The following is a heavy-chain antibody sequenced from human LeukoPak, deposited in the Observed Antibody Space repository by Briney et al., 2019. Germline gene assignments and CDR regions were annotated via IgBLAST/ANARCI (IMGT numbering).Heavy chain of an antibody. J-gene: IGHJ2*01. CDR1: GGSFSGCY. V-gene: IGHV4-34*01. CDR3: ASLPLTGDWYFDL. D-gene: IGHD1-20*01. Sequence: SETLSLTCAVYGGSFSGCYWSWIRQPPGKGLEWIGEINHSGSTNYNPSLKSRVTISVDTSKNQFSLKLSSVTAADTAVYYCASLPLTGDWYFDLWGRGTLVTVSS. CDR2: INHSGST.